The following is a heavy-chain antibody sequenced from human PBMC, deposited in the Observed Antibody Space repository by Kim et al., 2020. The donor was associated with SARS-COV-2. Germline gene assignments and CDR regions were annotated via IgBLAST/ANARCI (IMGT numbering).Heavy chain of an antibody. CDR2: ISSSSSYI. V-gene: IGHV3-21*01. Sequence: GGSLRLSCAASGFTFSSYSMNWVRQAPGKGLEWVSSISSSSSYIYYADSVKGRFTISRDNAKNSLYLQMNSLRAEDTAVYYCARARNWNGNQEDAFDIWGQGTMVTVSS. J-gene: IGHJ3*02. CDR1: GFTFSSYS. CDR3: ARARNWNGNQEDAFDI. D-gene: IGHD1-1*01.